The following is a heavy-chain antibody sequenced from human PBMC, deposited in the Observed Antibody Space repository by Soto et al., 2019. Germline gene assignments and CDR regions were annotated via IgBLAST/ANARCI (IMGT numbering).Heavy chain of an antibody. V-gene: IGHV3-48*03. CDR1: GFTFSSYE. CDR2: ISSSGSTM. D-gene: IGHD6-13*01. J-gene: IGHJ4*02. CDR3: ARDRGSSWLDY. Sequence: EVQLVESGGGLVQPGGSLRLSCAASGFTFSSYEMNWVRQAPGKGLEWVSYISSSGSTMYYADSVKGRFTISRNNAKNLLYLQMNSLRDEDTAVYYGARDRGSSWLDYWGQGTLVTVSS.